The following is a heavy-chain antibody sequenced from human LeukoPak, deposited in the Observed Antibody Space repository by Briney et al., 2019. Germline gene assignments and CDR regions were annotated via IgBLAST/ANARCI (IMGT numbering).Heavy chain of an antibody. Sequence: SETLSLTCTVSGGSISSSSYYWGWIRQPPGKGLEWIGSIYYSGSTYYNPSLKSRVTISVDTSKNQFSLKLSSVTAADTAVYYCVASVLPYYLDYWGQGTLVTVSS. CDR3: VASVLPYYLDY. CDR1: GGSISSSSYY. J-gene: IGHJ4*02. CDR2: IYYSGST. D-gene: IGHD6-6*01. V-gene: IGHV4-39*01.